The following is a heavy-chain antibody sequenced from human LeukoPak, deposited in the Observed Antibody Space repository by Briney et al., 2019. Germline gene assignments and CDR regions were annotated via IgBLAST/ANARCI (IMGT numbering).Heavy chain of an antibody. CDR3: ARDPLAAAGTNFDY. CDR2: IIPIFGTA. Sequence: SVKVSCKASGGTFSSYAISWVRQAPGQGLEWMGGIIPIFGTANYAQKFQGRVTITADESTSTAYMELSSLRSEDTAVYYCARDPLAAAGTNFDYWGQGTLVAVSS. D-gene: IGHD6-13*01. J-gene: IGHJ4*02. CDR1: GGTFSSYA. V-gene: IGHV1-69*13.